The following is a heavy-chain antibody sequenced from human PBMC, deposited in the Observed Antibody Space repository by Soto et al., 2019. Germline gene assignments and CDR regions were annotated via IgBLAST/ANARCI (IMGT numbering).Heavy chain of an antibody. Sequence: QVQLVQSGAEVKKPGSSVKVSCKASGGTFSSYAISWVRQAPGQGLEWMGGIVPIFGTANYAQRFQGRVTITADESTSTAYMELSSLRSEDTAVYFCARVPIFFKYDSSSYPLYYFDFWGQGTLVTVSS. CDR3: ARVPIFFKYDSSSYPLYYFDF. J-gene: IGHJ4*02. CDR2: IVPIFGTA. D-gene: IGHD3-22*01. CDR1: GGTFSSYA. V-gene: IGHV1-69*01.